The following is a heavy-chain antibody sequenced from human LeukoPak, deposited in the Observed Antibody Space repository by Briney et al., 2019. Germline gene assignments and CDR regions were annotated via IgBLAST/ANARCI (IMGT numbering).Heavy chain of an antibody. J-gene: IGHJ6*02. V-gene: IGHV1-24*01. CDR2: FDPEDGET. CDR1: GYTLTELS. CDR3: ATDQEAYYYYGMDV. Sequence: ASVKVSCKVSGYTLTELSMHWVRQAPGKGLEWMGGFDPEDGETIYAQKFQGRVTMTEDTSTDTAYMELSSLRSEDTAVYYCATDQEAYYYYGMDVWGQGTTVTVSS.